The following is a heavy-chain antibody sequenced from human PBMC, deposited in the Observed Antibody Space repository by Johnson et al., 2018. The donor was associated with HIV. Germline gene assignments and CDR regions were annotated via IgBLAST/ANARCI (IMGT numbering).Heavy chain of an antibody. J-gene: IGHJ3*01. CDR2: ISWNSGAI. CDR3: ASIGYSDYADESENSDF. CDR1: GFDFDDSP. D-gene: IGHD5-12*01. V-gene: IGHV3-9*01. Sequence: VQLVESGGGLVQPGGSLRLSCSASGFDFDDSPMHWVRQAPGKGLEWVSGISWNSGAIGYADSVKGRFIISRDNARNSLYLEMKSLTVEDTALYYCASIGYSDYADESENSDFWGQGTMVTVSS.